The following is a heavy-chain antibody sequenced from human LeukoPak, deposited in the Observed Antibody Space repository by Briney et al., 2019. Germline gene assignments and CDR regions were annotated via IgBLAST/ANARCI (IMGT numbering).Heavy chain of an antibody. V-gene: IGHV4-34*01. CDR2: INHSGST. D-gene: IGHD3-10*01. CDR1: GGSFSGYY. Sequence: SETLSLTCAVYGGSFSGYYWSWIRQPPGKGLEWIGEINHSGSTNYNPSLKSRVTISVDTSKNQFSLKLSSVTAADTAVYYCAGNAWYYYGSGSYYTVNWFDPWGQGTPVTVSS. J-gene: IGHJ5*02. CDR3: AGNAWYYYGSGSYYTVNWFDP.